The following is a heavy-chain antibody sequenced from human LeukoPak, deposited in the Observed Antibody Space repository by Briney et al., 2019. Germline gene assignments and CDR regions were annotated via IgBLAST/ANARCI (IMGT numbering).Heavy chain of an antibody. Sequence: TGGSLRLSCAASGFTLSSYWVHWVRQPPGKGLMWLSRTNEDGSYADYANSVKGRFTISRDNAKNTVYLQMNSLRTEDTAVYFCGRINYNGDYWGRGTLVTVSS. CDR2: TNEDGSYA. D-gene: IGHD3-10*01. J-gene: IGHJ4*02. CDR3: GRINYNGDY. V-gene: IGHV3-74*01. CDR1: GFTLSSYW.